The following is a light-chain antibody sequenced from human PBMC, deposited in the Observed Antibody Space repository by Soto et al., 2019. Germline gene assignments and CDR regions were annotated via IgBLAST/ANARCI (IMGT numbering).Light chain of an antibody. CDR3: QQYESYSLT. CDR2: DAS. V-gene: IGKV1-5*01. CDR1: QSIRDC. J-gene: IGKJ4*01. Sequence: DIQMTQSPSTLSASVGDSVTITCRASQSIRDCLAWYQQKPGKAPHLLIYDASTLEDGVPSRFSGSGSGKEFILTISSLAPDDFANYYCQQYESYSLTFGGGTKVELK.